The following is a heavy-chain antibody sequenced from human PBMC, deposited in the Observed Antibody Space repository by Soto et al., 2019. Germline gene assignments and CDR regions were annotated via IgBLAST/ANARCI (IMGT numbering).Heavy chain of an antibody. D-gene: IGHD4-17*01. CDR1: GYTFTRYY. J-gene: IGHJ4*02. CDR3: ARGTGYGDQIDY. Sequence: QVQLVQSGAEVKKPGASVKVSCKASGYTFTRYYINWVRQATGQRLEWMGWMKHNSGNTGYAQKLQGRVTMTRNTSISTAYLELSSLRSEDTAVYYCARGTGYGDQIDYWGQGPLVTVSS. CDR2: MKHNSGNT. V-gene: IGHV1-8*01.